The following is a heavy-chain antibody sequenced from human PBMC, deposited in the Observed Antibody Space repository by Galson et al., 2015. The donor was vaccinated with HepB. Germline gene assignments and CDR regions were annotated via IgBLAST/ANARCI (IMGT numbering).Heavy chain of an antibody. V-gene: IGHV3-73*01. D-gene: IGHD6-25*01. CDR3: ARLGDLSGYSSA. J-gene: IGHJ5*02. CDR1: EFTFSGSA. CDR2: IRRNANNYAT. Sequence: FLRLSYASAEFTFSGSAIRWVPPTSAQGAEWVGRIRRNANNYATADAASVNGRFTISRDDSKNTAFLQMNTLKTEHTAVYYCARLGDLSGYSSAWGQGTLVTVSS.